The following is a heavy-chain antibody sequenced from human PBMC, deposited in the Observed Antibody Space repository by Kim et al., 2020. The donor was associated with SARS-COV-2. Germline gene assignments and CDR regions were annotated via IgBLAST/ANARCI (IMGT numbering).Heavy chain of an antibody. D-gene: IGHD3-3*01. V-gene: IGHV5-51*01. CDR2: IYPGDSDT. J-gene: IGHJ4*02. Sequence: GESLKISCKGSGYNFPSYWIGWVRQMPGKGLEWMGIIYPGDSDTRYSPSFQGQVTISADKSTTTAYLQWSSLKASDTAMYNCTRSAAPYDYYFGYGGQGT. CDR3: TRSAAPYDYYFGY. CDR1: GYNFPSYW.